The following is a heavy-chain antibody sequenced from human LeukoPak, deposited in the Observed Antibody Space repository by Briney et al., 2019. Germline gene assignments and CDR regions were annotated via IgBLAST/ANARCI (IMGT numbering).Heavy chain of an antibody. CDR3: AKVDSSGWYGSDY. V-gene: IGHV3-23*01. CDR2: ISGSGGNT. Sequence: PGGSLRLSCAASGFTVSSYAMSWVRQAPGKGLEWVSGISGSGGNTYYADSVKGRFTISRDNSKNTVYLQMSPRVEDTAVYYCAKVDSSGWYGSDYWGQGTLVTVSS. CDR1: GFTVSSYA. J-gene: IGHJ4*02. D-gene: IGHD6-19*01.